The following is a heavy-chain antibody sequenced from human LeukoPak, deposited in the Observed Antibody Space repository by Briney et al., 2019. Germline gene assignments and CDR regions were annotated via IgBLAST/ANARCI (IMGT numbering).Heavy chain of an antibody. CDR2: ISGSGDST. D-gene: IGHD5-18*01. J-gene: IGHJ4*02. CDR3: AKPLYSYGGDFDY. Sequence: PGGSLRLSCAASGFTFSSYAMSWVRQAPGKGLEWVSAISGSGDSTYYADSVKGRFTISRDNSKNTLYLQMNSPRAEDTAVYYCAKPLYSYGGDFDYWGQGTLVTVSS. V-gene: IGHV3-23*01. CDR1: GFTFSSYA.